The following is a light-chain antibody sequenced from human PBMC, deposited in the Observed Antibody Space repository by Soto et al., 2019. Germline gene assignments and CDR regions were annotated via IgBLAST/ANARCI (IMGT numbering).Light chain of an antibody. CDR1: NSNIGSNP. CDR2: NDN. V-gene: IGLV1-44*01. Sequence: QSVLTQPPSASGTPGQSVTISCSGGNSNIGSNPVHWYQQLPGTAPKLLIHNDNQRPSRVPDRFSGSKSGTSASLVITGLQSEDEAAYYCEAWEARLNGVLFGGGTKLPVL. J-gene: IGLJ2*01. CDR3: EAWEARLNGVL.